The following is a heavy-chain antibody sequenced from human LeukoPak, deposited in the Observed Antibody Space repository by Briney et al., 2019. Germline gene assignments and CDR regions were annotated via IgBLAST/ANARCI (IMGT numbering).Heavy chain of an antibody. CDR1: GYSFISYW. V-gene: IGHV5-51*01. D-gene: IGHD2-2*01. CDR2: IYPGDSDT. Sequence: GESLKISCKGSGYSFISYWIDWVRQMPGKGLELMGIIYPGDSDTRYSPSFQGQVTISADKSINTAYLQWSSLKASDTAIYYCVRRDITSRYVVWFDPWGQGTPVTVSS. J-gene: IGHJ5*02. CDR3: VRRDITSRYVVWFDP.